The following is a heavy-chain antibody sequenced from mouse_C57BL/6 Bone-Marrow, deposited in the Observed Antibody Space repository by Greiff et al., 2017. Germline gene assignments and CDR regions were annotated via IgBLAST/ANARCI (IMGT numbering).Heavy chain of an antibody. Sequence: QVQLQQSGAELARPGASVKLSCKASGYTFTSYGISWVKQRTGQGLEWIGEIYPRSGNTSYNEKFKGKATLTADKSSSTAYMELRSLTSEDSAVYFCAGLLRFYWYFDVWGTVTTVTVSS. CDR2: IYPRSGNT. J-gene: IGHJ1*03. CDR1: GYTFTSYG. D-gene: IGHD2-3*01. CDR3: AGLLRFYWYFDV. V-gene: IGHV1-81*01.